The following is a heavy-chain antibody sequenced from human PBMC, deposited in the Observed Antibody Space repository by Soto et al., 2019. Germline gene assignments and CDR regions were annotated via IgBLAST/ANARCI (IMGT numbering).Heavy chain of an antibody. Sequence: QVQLQESGPGLVKPSQTLSLTCTVSGGSINSGGYYWSWIRQHPGKGLEWIGKIYYSGHTSYNPSLKSRATMSIDTSKNQFSLKMTSVTAADTAVYYCARDGDCSGGSCYLGYGLDVWGRGTTVTVSS. J-gene: IGHJ6*02. D-gene: IGHD2-15*01. V-gene: IGHV4-31*03. CDR2: IYYSGHT. CDR3: ARDGDCSGGSCYLGYGLDV. CDR1: GGSINSGGYY.